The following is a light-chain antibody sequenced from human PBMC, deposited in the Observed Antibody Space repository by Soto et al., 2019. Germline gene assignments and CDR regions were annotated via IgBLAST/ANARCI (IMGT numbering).Light chain of an antibody. CDR1: ESISSW. CDR2: DAS. J-gene: IGKJ4*01. Sequence: DIQMTQSPSTLSASVGDRVTITCRASESISSWLAWYQQKPGKAPKLLIYDASSLESGVPSRFSGSGSGTEFTLAISSLQPDEFASYLCLQYKNHFLTFGGGTKVQIK. V-gene: IGKV1-5*01. CDR3: LQYKNHFLT.